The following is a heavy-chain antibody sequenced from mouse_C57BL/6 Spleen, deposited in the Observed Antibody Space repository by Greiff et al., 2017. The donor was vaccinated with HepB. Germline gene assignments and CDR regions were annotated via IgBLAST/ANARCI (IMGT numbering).Heavy chain of an antibody. V-gene: IGHV1-82*01. D-gene: IGHD2-2*01. Sequence: QVQLQQSGPELVKPGASVKISCKASGYAFSSSWMNWVKQRPGKGLEWIGRIYPGDGDTNYNGKFKGKATLTADKSSSTAYMQLSSLTSEDAAVYFCARSGGWGYDVDYWGQGTTLTVSS. CDR3: ARSGGWGYDVDY. J-gene: IGHJ2*01. CDR1: GYAFSSSW. CDR2: IYPGDGDT.